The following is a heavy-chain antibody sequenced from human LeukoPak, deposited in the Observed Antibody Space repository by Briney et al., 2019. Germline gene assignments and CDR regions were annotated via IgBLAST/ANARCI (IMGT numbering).Heavy chain of an antibody. CDR3: ARGVGTVTLPFFDY. Sequence: SETLSLTCTVSGGSISSSSYYWGWIRQPPGKGLEWIGSIYYSGSTYYNPPLKSRVTISVDTSKNQFSLKLSSVTAADTAVYYCARGVGTVTLPFFDYWGQGSLVTVSS. J-gene: IGHJ4*02. CDR2: IYYSGST. CDR1: GGSISSSSYY. V-gene: IGHV4-39*01. D-gene: IGHD4-17*01.